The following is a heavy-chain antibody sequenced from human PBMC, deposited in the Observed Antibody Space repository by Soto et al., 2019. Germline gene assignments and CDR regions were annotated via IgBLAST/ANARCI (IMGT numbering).Heavy chain of an antibody. CDR2: IYYSGST. D-gene: IGHD4-4*01. V-gene: IGHV4-39*01. Sequence: SEALSLPKTVSGGFLSSDRYLWGWIRQPPGKGLEWIGSIYYSGSTYYNPSLKSRVTISVDTSKKQFSLKLSSVTAADTAVYYCPTHCLQSWFDPLGQGPLVT. CDR1: GGFLSSDRYL. CDR3: PTHCLQSWFDP. J-gene: IGHJ5*02.